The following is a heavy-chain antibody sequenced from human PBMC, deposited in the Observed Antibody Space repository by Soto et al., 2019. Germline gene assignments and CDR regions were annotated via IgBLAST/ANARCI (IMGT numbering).Heavy chain of an antibody. Sequence: GESLKISCKGSGYSFTSYWISWVRQMPGKGLEGVGRIDPSDSYTNYSPSFQAHVTISADKSISTAYLQWISLTAVDTAVYYCARQEPPWGWLDPWGQGTLVTVSS. D-gene: IGHD1-26*01. J-gene: IGHJ5*02. CDR2: IDPSDSYT. CDR3: ARQEPPWGWLDP. V-gene: IGHV5-10-1*01. CDR1: GYSFTSYW.